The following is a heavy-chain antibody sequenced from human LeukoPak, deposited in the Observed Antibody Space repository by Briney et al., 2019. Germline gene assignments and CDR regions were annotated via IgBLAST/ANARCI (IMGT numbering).Heavy chain of an antibody. V-gene: IGHV3-48*01. D-gene: IGHD3-10*01. CDR2: ITSSGSTI. CDR3: ARGGYTVRGVLITPHFDS. CDR1: GFTFIGHS. Sequence: PGGSLRLSCAASGFTFIGHSMNWVRQAPGKGLEWVSSITSSGSTIYSAGSVRGRFTISRDNAKSSLYLQMNSLRAEDTAVYYCARGGYTVRGVLITPHFDSWGQGTLVTVSS. J-gene: IGHJ4*02.